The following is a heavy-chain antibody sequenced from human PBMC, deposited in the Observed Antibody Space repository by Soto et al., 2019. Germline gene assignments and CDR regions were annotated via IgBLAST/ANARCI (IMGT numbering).Heavy chain of an antibody. V-gene: IGHV3-15*01. CDR3: TTEVYCSGGSCYLGAFDI. Sequence: GGSLRLSCAASGFTFSNAWMSWVRQAPGKGLEWVGRIKSKTDGGTTDYAALVKGRFTISRDDSKNTLYLQMNSLKTEDTAVYYCTTEVYCSGGSCYLGAFDIWGQGTMVTVSS. D-gene: IGHD2-15*01. CDR1: GFTFSNAW. CDR2: IKSKTDGGTT. J-gene: IGHJ3*02.